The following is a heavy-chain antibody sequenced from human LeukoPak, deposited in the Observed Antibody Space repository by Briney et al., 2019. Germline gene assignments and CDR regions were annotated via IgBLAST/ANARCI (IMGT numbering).Heavy chain of an antibody. CDR1: GFTFSSYG. Sequence: GGSLRLSCAASGFTFSSYGIHWVRQAPGKGLEWVAFIRYDGSNKYYADSVKGRFTISRDNSKNTLYLQMNRLRSEDTAVYYCARSGGLLWFGDYEKSGAFDIWGQGTMVTVSS. CDR2: IRYDGSNK. V-gene: IGHV3-30*02. CDR3: ARSGGLLWFGDYEKSGAFDI. J-gene: IGHJ3*02. D-gene: IGHD3-10*01.